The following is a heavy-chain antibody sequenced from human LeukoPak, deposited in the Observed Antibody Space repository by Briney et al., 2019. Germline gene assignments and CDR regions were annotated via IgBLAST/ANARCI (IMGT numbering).Heavy chain of an antibody. V-gene: IGHV4-59*01. CDR2: IYYSGST. CDR3: TRHGIRRVDYFDY. J-gene: IGHJ4*02. D-gene: IGHD1-26*01. CDR1: GFSISYNA. Sequence: PSETLSLTCAVSGFSISYNAWNWIRQPPGKGLEWIGYIYYSGSTNYNPSLKSRVTISADTSKNQFSLKLSSVIAAHTAVYYWTRHGIRRVDYFDYWGQGTLVTVSS.